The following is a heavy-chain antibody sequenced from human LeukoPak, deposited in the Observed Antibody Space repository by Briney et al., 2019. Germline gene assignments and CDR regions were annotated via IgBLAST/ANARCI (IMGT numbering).Heavy chain of an antibody. Sequence: GASVKVSCKASGYTFTSYDINWVRQATGQGLEWMGWMNPNSGNTGYAQKFQGRVTITRDTSISTAYMELSRLRSDDTAVYYCARDRRYCSGGSCYHFDYWGQGTLVTVSS. CDR3: ARDRRYCSGGSCYHFDY. V-gene: IGHV1-8*03. J-gene: IGHJ4*02. CDR1: GYTFTSYD. D-gene: IGHD2-15*01. CDR2: MNPNSGNT.